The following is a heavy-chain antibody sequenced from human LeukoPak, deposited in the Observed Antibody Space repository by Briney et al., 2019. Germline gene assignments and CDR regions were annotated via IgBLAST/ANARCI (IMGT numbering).Heavy chain of an antibody. CDR2: IYTSGST. CDR1: GGSISSGSYY. V-gene: IGHV4-61*02. D-gene: IGHD3-10*01. Sequence: PSQTLSLTCTVSGGSISSGSYYWSWIRQPAGKGLEWIGRIYTSGSTNYNPSLKSRVTISVDTSKNQFSLKLNSVTAADTAVYYCARAQITMVRGVSSYMDVWGKGTTVTVSS. CDR3: ARAQITMVRGVSSYMDV. J-gene: IGHJ6*03.